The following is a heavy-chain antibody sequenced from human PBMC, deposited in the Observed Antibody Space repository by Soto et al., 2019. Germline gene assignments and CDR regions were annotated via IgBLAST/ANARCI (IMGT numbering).Heavy chain of an antibody. Sequence: QVQLAESGGGVVQPGRSLRLSCAASGFVSNNYDIHRVRQAPGKGLAWLASISYDGSNKYYADSVKGRFTISRDNSKNTLSLQINSLGAEDTAVYYCSRGIKGGLDAWGQGTLVTVSS. D-gene: IGHD2-21*01. CDR1: GFVSNNYD. CDR3: SRGIKGGLDA. CDR2: ISYDGSNK. V-gene: IGHV3-30*03. J-gene: IGHJ5*02.